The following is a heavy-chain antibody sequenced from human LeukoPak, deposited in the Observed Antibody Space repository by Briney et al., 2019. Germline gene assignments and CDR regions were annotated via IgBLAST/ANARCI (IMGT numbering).Heavy chain of an antibody. CDR3: ARRAYYFDY. D-gene: IGHD3-16*01. CDR2: ISSSSSTI. Sequence: GGSLRLSCAASGFTFSSYSMNWVRQAPGKGLEWVSYISSSSSTIYYADSVKGRFTISRDNAKNSLYLQMNSLRAEDTAVYSCARRAYYFDYWGQGTLVTVSS. J-gene: IGHJ4*02. V-gene: IGHV3-48*01. CDR1: GFTFSSYS.